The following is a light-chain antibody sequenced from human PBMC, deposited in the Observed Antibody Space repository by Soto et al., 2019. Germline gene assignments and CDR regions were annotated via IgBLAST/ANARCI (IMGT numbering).Light chain of an antibody. Sequence: EIVLTQSPGTLSLSPGERATLSCRASQSVSSSFLAWYQQKPGQAPRLLIYGASSRATGIPDRFSGSGSGTDFTLTISRLEPEDFAVYYCQQYCSCPPNTFGQGTKLEIK. V-gene: IGKV3-20*01. J-gene: IGKJ2*01. CDR3: QQYCSCPPNT. CDR1: QSVSSSF. CDR2: GAS.